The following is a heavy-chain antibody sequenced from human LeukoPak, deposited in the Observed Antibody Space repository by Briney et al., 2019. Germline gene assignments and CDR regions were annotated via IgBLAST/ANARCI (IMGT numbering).Heavy chain of an antibody. CDR1: GGSFSGYY. CDR3: ARTDGDYVWGSYRYSYFDY. D-gene: IGHD3-16*02. Sequence: PSETLSLTCAVYGGSFSGYYWSWIRQPPGKGLEWIGEINHSGSTNYNPSLKSRVTISVDTSKNQFSLELSSVTAADTAVYYCARTDGDYVWGSYRYSYFDYWGQGTLVTVSS. CDR2: INHSGST. J-gene: IGHJ4*02. V-gene: IGHV4-34*01.